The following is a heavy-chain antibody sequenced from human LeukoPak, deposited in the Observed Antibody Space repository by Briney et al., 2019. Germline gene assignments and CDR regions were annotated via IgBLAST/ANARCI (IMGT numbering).Heavy chain of an antibody. CDR2: VEYSGNT. D-gene: IGHD6-13*01. CDR3: ARVQQLDYYYYMDV. CDR1: GGSISNSGYY. J-gene: IGHJ6*03. V-gene: IGHV4-39*07. Sequence: SETLSLTRTVSGGSISNSGYYWGWIRQPPGKGLEWIGSVEYSGNTYYRPSLKSRLTISLDTSKNQFFLKLSSVTAADTAVYYCARVQQLDYYYYMDVWGKGTTVTVSS.